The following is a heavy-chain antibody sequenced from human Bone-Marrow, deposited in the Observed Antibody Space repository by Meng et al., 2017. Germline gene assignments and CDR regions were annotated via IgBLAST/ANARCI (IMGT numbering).Heavy chain of an antibody. J-gene: IGHJ4*02. CDR3: ARVIVYPKNDYFDY. CDR2: ISYDGSNK. CDR1: GFTFSSYE. Sequence: GESLKISCAASGFTFSSYEMNWVRQAPGKGLEWVAVISYDGSNKYYADSVKGRFTISRDNSKNTLYLQMNSLRAEDTAVYYCARVIVYPKNDYFDYWGQGTLVTVSS. D-gene: IGHD2-15*01. V-gene: IGHV3-30*01.